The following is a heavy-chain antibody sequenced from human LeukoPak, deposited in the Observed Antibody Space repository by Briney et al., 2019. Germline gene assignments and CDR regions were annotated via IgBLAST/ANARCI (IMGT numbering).Heavy chain of an antibody. Sequence: GRSLRLSCAASGFTFDDYAMHWVRQAPGKGLEWVSGISWNSGSIGYADSVKGRFTISRDNAKNSLYLQMNSLRAEDTALYDCAKDKGGNDKHVQHWGQGTLVTVSS. V-gene: IGHV3-9*01. J-gene: IGHJ1*01. CDR3: AKDKGGNDKHVQH. CDR1: GFTFDDYA. CDR2: ISWNSGSI. D-gene: IGHD1-1*01.